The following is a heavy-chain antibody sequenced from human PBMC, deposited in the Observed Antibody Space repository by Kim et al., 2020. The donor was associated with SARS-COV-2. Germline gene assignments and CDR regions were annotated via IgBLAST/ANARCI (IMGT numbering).Heavy chain of an antibody. CDR3: ASSLLGFYMFDY. J-gene: IGHJ4*02. D-gene: IGHD7-27*01. V-gene: IGHV3-66*01. Sequence: YYADSVKGRFTISRDTSKNTLYLQMNSLRAEDTAVYYCASSLLGFYMFDYWGQGTLVTVSS.